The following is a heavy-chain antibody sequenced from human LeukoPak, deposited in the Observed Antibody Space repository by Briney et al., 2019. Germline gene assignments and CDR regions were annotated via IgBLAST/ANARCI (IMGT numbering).Heavy chain of an antibody. CDR2: INYGGST. J-gene: IGHJ5*02. D-gene: IGHD3-16*01. V-gene: IGHV4-39*01. CDR1: GGSITSNTYY. Sequence: SETLSLTCRVSGGSITSNTYYGAWIRPPPGKGLEWIGSINYGGSTYYNASLVSRVTISVDTSKSQFSLKLSSVTAADTAVYFXARXXXDLYSXXXXWGQXXXXTVX. CDR3: ARXXXDLYSXXXX.